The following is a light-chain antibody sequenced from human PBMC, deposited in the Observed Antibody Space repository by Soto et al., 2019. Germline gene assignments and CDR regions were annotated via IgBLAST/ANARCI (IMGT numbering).Light chain of an antibody. CDR1: QSLLHSNGYNY. V-gene: IGKV2-28*01. CDR2: LGS. J-gene: IGKJ1*01. CDR3: MQALQTPRT. Sequence: DIVMTQSPLSLPVTPGEPASISCRSSQSLLHSNGYNYLDWYLQKPGQSPQLLSYLGSNRASGVPDRFSGSGSGTDFTLKSSRVEAEDVGVYYCMQALQTPRTFGQGTKVEIK.